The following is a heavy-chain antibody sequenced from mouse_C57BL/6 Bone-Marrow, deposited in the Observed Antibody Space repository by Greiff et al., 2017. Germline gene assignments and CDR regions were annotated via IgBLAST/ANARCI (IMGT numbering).Heavy chain of an antibody. Sequence: VQLQQSGTVLARPGASVTMSCKTSGYTFTSYWMHWVKQRPGQGLEWIGAIYPGNSDTSYNQKFKGKAKLTAVTSASTAYMELSSLTNEDSAVYYCTRSGYYGYYAMDYWGQGTSVTVSS. CDR2: IYPGNSDT. V-gene: IGHV1-5*01. CDR3: TRSGYYGYYAMDY. D-gene: IGHD1-1*01. CDR1: GYTFTSYW. J-gene: IGHJ4*01.